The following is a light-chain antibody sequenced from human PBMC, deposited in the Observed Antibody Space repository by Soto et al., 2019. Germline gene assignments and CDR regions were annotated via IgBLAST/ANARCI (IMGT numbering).Light chain of an antibody. CDR2: GAS. CDR3: QHYTGSLTWT. Sequence: EIVLTQSPGTLSLSPGERATLSCRASQSVSSTYLAWYQQKPGQAPRLLIFGASNRATDIPDRFSGSGSGTDFTLTISRLEPEDFAVYYCQHYTGSLTWTFGQGTKVEIK. CDR1: QSVSSTY. V-gene: IGKV3-20*01. J-gene: IGKJ1*01.